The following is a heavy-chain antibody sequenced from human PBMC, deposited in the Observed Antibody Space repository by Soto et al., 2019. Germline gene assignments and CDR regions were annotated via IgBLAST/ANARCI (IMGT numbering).Heavy chain of an antibody. CDR3: AKNGQPPYYYYGLDV. D-gene: IGHD2-8*01. V-gene: IGHV1-18*01. Sequence: QGQLVQSGGEVKKSGASVKVSCKASGYTFSRYGIRWVRQAPGQGLEWMGWISGYNGDTNYAQKFQGRVTMTIDTSTTTAYMELRSLTSDDTAVYYCAKNGQPPYYYYGLDVWGKWTTVTVSS. CDR1: GYTFSRYG. J-gene: IGHJ6*04. CDR2: ISGYNGDT.